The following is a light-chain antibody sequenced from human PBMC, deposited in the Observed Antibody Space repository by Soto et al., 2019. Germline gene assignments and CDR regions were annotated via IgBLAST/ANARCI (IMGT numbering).Light chain of an antibody. CDR3: QQYGSSPYT. CDR2: GAS. Sequence: EIVLTQSPGTLSLSPGERATLSCRASQSVSSSYLAWYQQKPGQAPRLLISGASSRATGIPDRFSGSGSGTDFTLTSSRLAPEDFAVYYCQQYGSSPYTCGQGTKLEIK. V-gene: IGKV3-20*01. J-gene: IGKJ2*01. CDR1: QSVSSSY.